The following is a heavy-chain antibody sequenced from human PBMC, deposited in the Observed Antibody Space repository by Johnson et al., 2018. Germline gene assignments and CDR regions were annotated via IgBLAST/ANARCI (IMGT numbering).Heavy chain of an antibody. CDR1: GFTVSSNY. V-gene: IGHV3-66*03. Sequence: QLVESGGGLIQPGGSLRLSCAASGFTVSSNYMSWVRQAPGKGLEWVPVIYSGGSTYSADSGKGRFTISRDNSKNTLYLQMNSLRAEDTAVYSCARSAGRGAFDIWGQGTMVTVSS. J-gene: IGHJ3*02. CDR2: IYSGGST. D-gene: IGHD3-10*01. CDR3: ARSAGRGAFDI.